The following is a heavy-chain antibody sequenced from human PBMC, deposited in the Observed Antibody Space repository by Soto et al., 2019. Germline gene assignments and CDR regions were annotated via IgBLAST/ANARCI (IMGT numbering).Heavy chain of an antibody. CDR2: ISYDGSNK. V-gene: IGHV3-30*18. J-gene: IGHJ6*02. CDR3: AKDRDSSGYYYYGMDV. D-gene: IGHD3-22*01. CDR1: GFTFSSYG. Sequence: QVQLVESGGGVVQPGRSLRLSCAASGFTFSSYGMHWVRQAPGKGLEWVAVISYDGSNKYYADSVKGRFTISRDNSKNTLYLQMNSLRAEDPAVYYCAKDRDSSGYYYYGMDVWGQGTTVTVSS.